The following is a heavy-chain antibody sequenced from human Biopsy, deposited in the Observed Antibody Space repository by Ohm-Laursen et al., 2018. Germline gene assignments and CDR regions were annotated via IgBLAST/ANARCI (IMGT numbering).Heavy chain of an antibody. J-gene: IGHJ4*02. CDR1: AGPFSSSA. V-gene: IGHV1-69*01. CDR2: IIGMFGTA. D-gene: IGHD1-1*01. CDR3: AADINVWNVNY. Sequence: SSVTVSCKASAGPFSSSAVTWARQAPGQGLEWMGGIIGMFGTADYAQRFQGRVTITADESTSTAYMELSSLRSEDTAVYYCAADINVWNVNYWGQGTQVTVSS.